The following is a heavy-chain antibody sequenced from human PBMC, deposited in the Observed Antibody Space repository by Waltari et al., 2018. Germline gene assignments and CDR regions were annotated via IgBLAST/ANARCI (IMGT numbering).Heavy chain of an antibody. CDR1: GFTLGSYW. D-gene: IGHD3-10*01. CDR2: IKQDASEE. CDR3: ATGSTARGYYGMDV. V-gene: IGHV3-7*01. J-gene: IGHJ6*02. Sequence: EMQLVESGGGLVQPGGSLRLSCAPSGFTLGSYWMSWVRQAPGKGLEGLANIKQDASEEYYVDAVKGRFTSSKDNAKNSLSLQMNSLRAEDTAVYYCATGSTARGYYGMDVWGQGTTVTVSS.